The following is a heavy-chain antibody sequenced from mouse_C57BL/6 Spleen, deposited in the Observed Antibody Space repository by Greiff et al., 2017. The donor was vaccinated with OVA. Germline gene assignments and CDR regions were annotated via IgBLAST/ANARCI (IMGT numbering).Heavy chain of an antibody. CDR1: GFTFSSYA. CDR2: ISSGGDYI. CDR3: TRDGGPYYYGSSFDY. V-gene: IGHV5-9-1*02. Sequence: VQLKESGEGLVKPGGSLKLSCAASGFTFSSYAMSWVRQTPEKRLEWVAYISSGGDYIYYADTVKGRFTISRDNARNTLYLQMSSLKSEDTAMYYCTRDGGPYYYGSSFDYWGQGTTLTVSS. D-gene: IGHD1-1*01. J-gene: IGHJ2*01.